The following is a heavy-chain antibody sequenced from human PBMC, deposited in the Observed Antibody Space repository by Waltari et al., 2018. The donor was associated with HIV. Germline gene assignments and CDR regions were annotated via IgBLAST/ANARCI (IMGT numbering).Heavy chain of an antibody. V-gene: IGHV4-34*01. CDR2: IDQSGST. Sequence: QVQLQQWGAGLLKPSETLSLTCAVYGASFSGSYWPRLRQSPGKGLEWIGEIDQSGSTNYNPSLKSRVTMSVDTSKKQFSLRLTSATAADTAVYFCARMRAVAVAGDWGWDHYYYGLDVWGQGTTVTVS. D-gene: IGHD6-19*01. J-gene: IGHJ6*02. CDR1: GASFSGSY. CDR3: ARMRAVAVAGDWGWDHYYYGLDV.